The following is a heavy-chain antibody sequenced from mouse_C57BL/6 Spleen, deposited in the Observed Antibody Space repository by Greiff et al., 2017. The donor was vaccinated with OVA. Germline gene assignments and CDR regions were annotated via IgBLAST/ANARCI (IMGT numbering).Heavy chain of an antibody. CDR2: ISSGSSTI. V-gene: IGHV5-17*01. J-gene: IGHJ1*03. D-gene: IGHD2-3*01. Sequence: EVQLVESGGGLVKPGGSLKLSCAASGFTFSDYGMHWVRQAPEKGLEWVAYISSGSSTIYYADTVKGRFTISRDNAKNTLFLQMTSLRSEDTAMYYCARGGMVRIFDVWGTGTTVTVSS. CDR3: ARGGMVRIFDV. CDR1: GFTFSDYG.